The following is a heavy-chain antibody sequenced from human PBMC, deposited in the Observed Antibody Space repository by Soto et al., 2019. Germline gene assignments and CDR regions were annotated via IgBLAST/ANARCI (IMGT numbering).Heavy chain of an antibody. J-gene: IGHJ6*02. CDR2: IYHSGST. CDR3: ARVPDV. V-gene: IGHV4-59*12. CDR1: GGSISSYY. Sequence: SETLSLTCTVSGGSISSYYWNWIRQPPGKGLEWIGYIYHSGSTYYNPSLKSRVTISVDRSKNQFSLKLSSVTAADTAVYYCARVPDVWGQGTTVTVSS.